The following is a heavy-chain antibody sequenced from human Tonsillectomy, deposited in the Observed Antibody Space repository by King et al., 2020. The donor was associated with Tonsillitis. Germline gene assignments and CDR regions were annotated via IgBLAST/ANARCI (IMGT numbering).Heavy chain of an antibody. CDR1: GFTFSSYA. V-gene: IGHV3-30-3*01. CDR2: ISYDGSNK. Sequence: VQLVESGGGVVQPGRSLRLSCGASGFTFSSYAMHWVRQAPGKGLEWVAVISYDGSNKYYADSVKGRFTISRDNSKNTLYLQMNSLRAEDTAVYYCARASGGYYYAFTEKVDYWGQGTLVTVSS. CDR3: ARASGGYYYAFTEKVDY. D-gene: IGHD3-22*01. J-gene: IGHJ4*02.